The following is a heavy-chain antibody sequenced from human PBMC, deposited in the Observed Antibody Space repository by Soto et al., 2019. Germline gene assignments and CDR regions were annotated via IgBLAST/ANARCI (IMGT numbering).Heavy chain of an antibody. V-gene: IGHV4-39*01. J-gene: IGHJ3*02. CDR2: IYYSGST. D-gene: IGHD6-25*01. CDR1: GGSISSSSYY. CDR3: ARHSTRTSLSSGQVRGAFEI. Sequence: SETLSLTCTVSGGSISSSSYYWGWIRQPPGKGLEWIGSIYYSGSTYYNPSLKSRVTISVDTSKNQFSLKLSSVTAADTAVYYCARHSTRTSLSSGQVRGAFEIWGQGTMVTVSS.